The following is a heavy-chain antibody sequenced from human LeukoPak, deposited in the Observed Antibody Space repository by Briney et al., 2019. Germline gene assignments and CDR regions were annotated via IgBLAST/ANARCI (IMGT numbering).Heavy chain of an antibody. CDR3: ATTRGRTGTTYGYYYYYMDV. J-gene: IGHJ6*03. Sequence: SETLSLTCTVSGGSISSSSYYWGWIRQPPGKGLEWIGEINHSGSTNYNPSLKSRVTISVDTSKNQFSLKLSSVTAADTAVYYCATTRGRTGTTYGYYYYYMDVWGKGTTVTISS. D-gene: IGHD1-1*01. CDR1: GGSISSSSYY. V-gene: IGHV4-39*07. CDR2: INHSGST.